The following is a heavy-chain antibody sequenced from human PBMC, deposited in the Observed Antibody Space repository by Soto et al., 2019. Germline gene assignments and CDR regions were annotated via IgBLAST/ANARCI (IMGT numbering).Heavy chain of an antibody. J-gene: IGHJ3*02. CDR3: ARVSYDYVWGSYRWDAFDI. CDR2: IYTSGST. CDR1: GGSISSYY. Sequence: SETLSLTCTVSGGSISSYYWSWIRQPAGKGLEWIGRIYTSGSTNYNPSLKSRVTMSVDTSKNQFSLKLSSVTAADTAVYYCARVSYDYVWGSYRWDAFDIWGQGTMVTVS. D-gene: IGHD3-16*02. V-gene: IGHV4-4*07.